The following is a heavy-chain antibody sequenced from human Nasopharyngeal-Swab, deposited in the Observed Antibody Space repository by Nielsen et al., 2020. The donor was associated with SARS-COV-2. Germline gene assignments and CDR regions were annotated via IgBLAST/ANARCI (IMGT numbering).Heavy chain of an antibody. CDR1: GGTFSSYA. V-gene: IGHV1-69*13. D-gene: IGHD5-18*01. CDR2: IIPIFGTA. Sequence: SVKVSCKASGGTFSSYAISWVRPAPGQGLEWMGGIIPIFGTANYAQKFQGRVTITADESTSTAYMELSSLRSEDTAVYYCARGWDIRGYSYGLFDYWGQGTLVTVSS. J-gene: IGHJ4*02. CDR3: ARGWDIRGYSYGLFDY.